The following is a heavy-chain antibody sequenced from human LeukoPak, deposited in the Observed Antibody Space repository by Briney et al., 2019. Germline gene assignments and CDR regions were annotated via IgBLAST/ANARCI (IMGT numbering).Heavy chain of an antibody. CDR1: GGSFSGYY. Sequence: PSETLSLTCAVYGGSFSGYYWSWIRQPPGKGLEWIGEINHSGSTNYNPSLKSRVTISVDTSKNQFSLKLSSVTAADTAVYYCARGGDSSGYRSLDFDYWGQGTLVTVSS. J-gene: IGHJ4*02. CDR2: INHSGST. V-gene: IGHV4-34*01. CDR3: ARGGDSSGYRSLDFDY. D-gene: IGHD3-22*01.